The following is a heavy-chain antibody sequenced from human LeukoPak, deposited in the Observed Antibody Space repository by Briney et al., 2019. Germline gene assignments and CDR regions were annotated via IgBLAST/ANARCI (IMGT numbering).Heavy chain of an antibody. Sequence: PSETLSLTCTVSGGSISSSSYYWGWIRRPPGKGLEWIGSIYYSGSTYYNPSLKSRVTISVDTSKNQFSLKLSSVTAADTAVYYCARDIVVVVAAYNWFDPWGQGTLVTVSS. V-gene: IGHV4-39*07. D-gene: IGHD2-15*01. J-gene: IGHJ5*02. CDR3: ARDIVVVVAAYNWFDP. CDR2: IYYSGST. CDR1: GGSISSSSYY.